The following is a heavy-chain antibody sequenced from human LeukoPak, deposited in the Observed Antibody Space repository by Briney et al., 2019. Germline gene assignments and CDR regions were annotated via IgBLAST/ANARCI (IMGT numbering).Heavy chain of an antibody. V-gene: IGHV3-30-3*01. J-gene: IGHJ5*02. CDR3: ARDLVYGSGKEDWFDP. D-gene: IGHD3-10*01. CDR2: ISYDGSNK. CDR1: GFTFSSYA. Sequence: GGSLILSCAASGFTFSSYAMHWVRQAPCKGLEWVAVISYDGSNKYYADSVKGRFTISRDNSKNTLYLQMNSLRAEDTAVYYCARDLVYGSGKEDWFDPWGQGTLVTVSS.